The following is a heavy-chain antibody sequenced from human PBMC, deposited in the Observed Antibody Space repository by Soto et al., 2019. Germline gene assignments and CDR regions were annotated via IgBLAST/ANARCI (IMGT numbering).Heavy chain of an antibody. J-gene: IGHJ4*02. CDR1: GFTFSSYG. D-gene: IGHD1-1*01. CDR2: ISYDGSNK. Sequence: QVQLVESGEGVVQPGRSLRLSCAASGFTFSSYGMHWVRQAPGKGLEWVAVISYDGSNKYYADSVKGRFTISRDNSKNTLYLQMNSLRAEDTAVYYCAKEIGWNDLDYWGQGTLVTVSS. CDR3: AKEIGWNDLDY. V-gene: IGHV3-30*18.